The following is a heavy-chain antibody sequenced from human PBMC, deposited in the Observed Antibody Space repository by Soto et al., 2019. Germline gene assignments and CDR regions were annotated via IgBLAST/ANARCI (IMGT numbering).Heavy chain of an antibody. V-gene: IGHV4-59*01. CDR3: ARAPRGNYGYPSYFDY. CDR1: GGSISSYY. D-gene: IGHD3-10*01. J-gene: IGHJ4*02. Sequence: SETLSLTCTVSGGSISSYYWSWIRQPPGKGLEWIGEINHSGSTNYNPSLKSRVTISVDTSKNQFSLKLSSVTAADTAVYYCARAPRGNYGYPSYFDYWGQGTLVTVSS. CDR2: INHSGST.